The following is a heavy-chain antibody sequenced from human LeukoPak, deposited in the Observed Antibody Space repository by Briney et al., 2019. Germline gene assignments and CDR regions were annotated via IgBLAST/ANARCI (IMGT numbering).Heavy chain of an antibody. Sequence: SETLSLTCAVYGGSFSSYYWSWIRQPPGKGLEWIGDIYYSGTTNYDPSLKSRVTISGDTSKNQFSLKLSSVTAADTAVYYCARGPPAGYYDSTAYPAWYFDLWGRGTLVTVSS. CDR2: IYYSGTT. CDR3: ARGPPAGYYDSTAYPAWYFDL. CDR1: GGSFSSYY. J-gene: IGHJ2*01. V-gene: IGHV4-59*01. D-gene: IGHD3-22*01.